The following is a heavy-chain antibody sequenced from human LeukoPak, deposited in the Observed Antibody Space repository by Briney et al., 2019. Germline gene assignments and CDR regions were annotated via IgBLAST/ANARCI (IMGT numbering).Heavy chain of an antibody. Sequence: GESLKISCKASGYTFTSYWIGWVRQVPGRGLEWMGIIFPSDSDTRYSPSFQGQVTISADKSISTAYLQWSSLKASDTAMFYCARSGVSGYGWDYWGQGTLVTVSS. CDR1: GYTFTSYW. V-gene: IGHV5-51*01. CDR3: ARSGVSGYGWDY. J-gene: IGHJ4*02. D-gene: IGHD5-12*01. CDR2: IFPSDSDT.